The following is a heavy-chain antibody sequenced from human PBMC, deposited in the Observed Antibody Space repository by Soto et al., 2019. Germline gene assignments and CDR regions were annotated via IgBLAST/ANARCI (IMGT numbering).Heavy chain of an antibody. CDR1: GFTFSSYG. V-gene: IGHV3-30*18. Sequence: QVQLVESGGGVVQPGRSLRLSCAASGFTFSSYGMHWVRQAPGKGLEWVAVISYDGSNKYYADSVKGRFTISRDNSKNTLYLQMNSLRAEDTAVYYCAKSKEYSSSLGDYWGQGTLVTVSS. CDR2: ISYDGSNK. J-gene: IGHJ4*02. D-gene: IGHD6-6*01. CDR3: AKSKEYSSSLGDY.